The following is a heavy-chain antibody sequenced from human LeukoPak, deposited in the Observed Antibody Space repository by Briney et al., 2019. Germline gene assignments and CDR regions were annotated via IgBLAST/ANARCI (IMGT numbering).Heavy chain of an antibody. CDR2: VNSSGST. J-gene: IGHJ3*02. CDR3: ARSGGNYYDTDAFDI. D-gene: IGHD1-26*01. CDR1: GGSITSSNYY. V-gene: IGHV4-39*01. Sequence: SETLPLTCTVSGGSITSSNYYWGWIRQPPGKGLEWIGIVNSSGSTYYIPSLKSRVTISVDTSKNQFSLSLGSVTAADTAVYYCARSGGNYYDTDAFDIWGQGTMVAVSS.